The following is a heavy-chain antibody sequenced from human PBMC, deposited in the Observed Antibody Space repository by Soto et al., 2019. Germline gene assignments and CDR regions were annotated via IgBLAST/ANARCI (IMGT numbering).Heavy chain of an antibody. D-gene: IGHD2-8*01. V-gene: IGHV1-2*04. J-gene: IGHJ6*02. Sequence: ASVKVSCKASGYSFTDYHIHWVRQAPGQGLEWLGRINPKSGGTSTAQKFQGWVTMTTDTSISTASMELTRLTSDDTAIYYCARGDSTDCSNGVCSFYYYYGMDVWGQRTTVTVSS. CDR3: ARGDSTDCSNGVCSFYYYYGMDV. CDR2: INPKSGGT. CDR1: GYSFTDYH.